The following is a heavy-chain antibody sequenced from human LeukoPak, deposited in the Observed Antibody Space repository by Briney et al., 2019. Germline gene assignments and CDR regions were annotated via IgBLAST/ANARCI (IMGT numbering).Heavy chain of an antibody. CDR2: INHSGST. V-gene: IGHV4-34*01. CDR1: GGSFSGYY. J-gene: IGHJ5*02. CDR3: ARRRLGGNWNSMEGAWFDP. Sequence: PSETLSLTCAVYGGSFSGYYWSWIRQPPGKGLEWIGEINHSGSTNYNPSLKSRVTISVDTSKNQFSLKLSSVTAADTAVYYCARRRLGGNWNSMEGAWFDPWGQGTLVTVSS. D-gene: IGHD1-7*01.